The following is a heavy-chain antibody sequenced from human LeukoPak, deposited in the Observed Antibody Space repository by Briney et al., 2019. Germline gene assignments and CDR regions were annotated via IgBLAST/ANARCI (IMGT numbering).Heavy chain of an antibody. J-gene: IGHJ4*02. V-gene: IGHV3-23*01. D-gene: IGHD3-10*01. CDR3: AKRGVVIRVFLVGFHKEASYFDS. CDR2: ISGSGGNS. Sequence: GASLRLSCAVSGITLSNYGMSWVRQVPGKGLEWVSGISGSGGNSYYADSVKGRFTISRDNSKNTLYLQMNSLRAEDTAVYFCAKRGVVIRVFLVGFHKEASYFDSWGQGALVTVSS. CDR1: GITLSNYG.